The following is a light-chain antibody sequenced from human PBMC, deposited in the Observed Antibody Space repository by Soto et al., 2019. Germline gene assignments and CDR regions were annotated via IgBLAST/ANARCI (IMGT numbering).Light chain of an antibody. CDR3: TSYTTNKTPL. V-gene: IGLV2-14*03. CDR2: DVS. CDR1: SSDVGGYNY. Sequence: QSALTQPASVSGSPGQSITISCTGTSSDVGGYNYVSWYQQHPGKAPKLMIYDVSSRPSGVSNRFSGSNSGNTASLTISGLLSEDEADYYCTSYTTNKTPLFGGGTKLTVL. J-gene: IGLJ3*02.